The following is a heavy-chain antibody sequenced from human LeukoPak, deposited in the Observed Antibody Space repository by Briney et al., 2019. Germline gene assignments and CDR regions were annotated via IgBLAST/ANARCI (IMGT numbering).Heavy chain of an antibody. D-gene: IGHD3-10*01. CDR2: ISGSGGST. Sequence: GVSLRLSCAASGFTFGSYAMSWVRQAPGKGLEWVSAISGSGGSTYYADSVKGRFTISRDNSKNTLYLQMNSLRAEDTAVYYCAKAPYYYDSGSYFDYWGQGTLVTVSS. J-gene: IGHJ4*02. CDR3: AKAPYYYDSGSYFDY. V-gene: IGHV3-23*01. CDR1: GFTFGSYA.